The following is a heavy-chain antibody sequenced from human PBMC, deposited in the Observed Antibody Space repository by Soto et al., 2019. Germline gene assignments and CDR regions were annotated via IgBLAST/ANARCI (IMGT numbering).Heavy chain of an antibody. CDR3: ARRGGSGSYSYYYYYYMDV. D-gene: IGHD3-10*01. Sequence: QVQLQESGPGLVKPSETLSLTCTVSGGSISSYYWSWIRQPPGKGLEWIGYIYYSGSTNYNPSLKSRVTTSVDTSKNRFSLKLSSGTAADTAVYYCARRGGSGSYSYYYYYYMDVWGKGTTVTVSS. CDR1: GGSISSYY. V-gene: IGHV4-59*01. CDR2: IYYSGST. J-gene: IGHJ6*03.